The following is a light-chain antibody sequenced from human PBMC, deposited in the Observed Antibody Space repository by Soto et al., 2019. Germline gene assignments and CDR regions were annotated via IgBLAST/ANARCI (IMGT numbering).Light chain of an antibody. J-gene: IGKJ1*01. CDR2: GAS. CDR1: QSVNSNS. CDR3: QQYAGSAT. Sequence: ENVLTQSPGTLSLSPGERATLSCRASQSVNSNSLAWYQQRPGQAPRLLIYGASSRAIGIPDRFSGSGSGXXXXXXXSRLEPEDFAVYYYQQYAGSATFGQGTKV. V-gene: IGKV3-20*01.